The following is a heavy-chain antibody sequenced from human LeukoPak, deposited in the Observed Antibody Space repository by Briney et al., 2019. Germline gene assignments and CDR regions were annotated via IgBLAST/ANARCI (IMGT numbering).Heavy chain of an antibody. CDR1: GYTFTDYY. Sequence: ASVKVSCKASGYTFTDYYVHWVRQAPGQGLEWMGWINPNSGGTNFAQKFQDRVAMTRDTSISTAYMELSRLKSDDTAVYYCAREARRSDFDYWGQGTLVTVSS. D-gene: IGHD3-3*01. CDR2: INPNSGGT. V-gene: IGHV1-2*02. J-gene: IGHJ4*02. CDR3: AREARRSDFDY.